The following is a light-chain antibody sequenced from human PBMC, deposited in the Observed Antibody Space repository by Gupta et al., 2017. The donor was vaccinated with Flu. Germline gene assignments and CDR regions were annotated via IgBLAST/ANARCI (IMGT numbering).Light chain of an antibody. CDR2: DNN. Sequence: SYLLTQPPSVSVAPGQTASVTCGGDNIGCEGVHWYQLKQGHAPVLVVYDNNDRRSGIPERFSGSNSGNKATLPITRVEAGEEADYFCQVWDSSRDHVVFGGGTKVTVL. CDR1: NIGCEG. V-gene: IGLV3-21*02. CDR3: QVWDSSRDHVV. J-gene: IGLJ2*01.